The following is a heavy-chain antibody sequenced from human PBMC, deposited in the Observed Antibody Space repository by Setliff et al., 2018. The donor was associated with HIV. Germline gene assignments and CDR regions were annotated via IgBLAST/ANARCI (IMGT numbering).Heavy chain of an antibody. CDR3: ARQRHGGAGAHDY. J-gene: IGHJ4*02. CDR1: GGSISSGGYY. CDR2: IYYSGST. D-gene: IGHD3-16*01. Sequence: SETLSLTCTVSGGSISSGGYYWSWIRQHPGKGLEWIGYIYYSGSTYYNPSLRSRVTISVDTSKNQFSLKLSSVTAADTAVYYCARQRHGGAGAHDYWGQGTLVTVS. V-gene: IGHV4-31*03.